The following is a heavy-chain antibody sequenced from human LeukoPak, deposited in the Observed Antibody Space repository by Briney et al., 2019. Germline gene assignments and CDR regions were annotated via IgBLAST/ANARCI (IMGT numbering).Heavy chain of an antibody. CDR3: ARDPPYYDFWSSPPGFDY. J-gene: IGHJ4*02. Sequence: PGGSLRLSCAASGFTFSSYSMNWVRQAPGKGLEWVSSISSSSSYIYYADSVKGRFTISRDNAKNSLYLQMNSLRAEDTAVYYCARDPPYYDFWSSPPGFDYWGQGTLVTVSS. CDR1: GFTFSSYS. V-gene: IGHV3-21*01. D-gene: IGHD3-3*01. CDR2: ISSSSSYI.